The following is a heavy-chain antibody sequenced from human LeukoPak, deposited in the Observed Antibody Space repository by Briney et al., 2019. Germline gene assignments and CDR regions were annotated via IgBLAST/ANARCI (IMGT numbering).Heavy chain of an antibody. J-gene: IGHJ4*02. CDR3: ARGITRGYSGYEGY. V-gene: IGHV1-2*02. CDR2: INPNSGGT. Sequence: ASVKVSCKASGYTFTGYYMHWVRPAPGQGLEWMGWINPNSGGTNYAQKFQGRVTMTRDTSISTAYMELSRLRSDDTAVYYCARGITRGYSGYEGYWGQGTLVTVSS. D-gene: IGHD5-12*01. CDR1: GYTFTGYY.